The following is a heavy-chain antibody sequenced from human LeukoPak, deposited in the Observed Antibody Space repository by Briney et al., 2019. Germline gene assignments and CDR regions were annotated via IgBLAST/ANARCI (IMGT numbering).Heavy chain of an antibody. J-gene: IGHJ3*02. CDR2: IKQDGSEK. D-gene: IGHD2-2*02. V-gene: IGHV3-7*01. CDR1: GFTFSSYW. Sequence: GGSLRLSCAASGFTFSSYWMTWVRQAPGKGLEWVAKIKQDGSEKYYVDSVKGRFTISRDSANNSLYLQLNSLRAEDTAVYYCARERGGFCSGTSCYKAFDIWGQGTMVTVSS. CDR3: ARERGGFCSGTSCYKAFDI.